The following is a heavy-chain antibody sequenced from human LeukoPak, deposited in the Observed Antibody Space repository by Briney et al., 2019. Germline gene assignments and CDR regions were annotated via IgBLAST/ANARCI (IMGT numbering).Heavy chain of an antibody. Sequence: GASVKVSCKASGYTFTGYYIHWVRQAPGQGLEWMGWINPNSGGTNYAQKFQGRVTMTRDTSISTAYMELSRLRSDDTAVYYCARDKGRTVWFGDGEHRYDYWGQGTLVTVSS. J-gene: IGHJ4*02. D-gene: IGHD3-10*01. V-gene: IGHV1-2*02. CDR2: INPNSGGT. CDR1: GYTFTGYY. CDR3: ARDKGRTVWFGDGEHRYDY.